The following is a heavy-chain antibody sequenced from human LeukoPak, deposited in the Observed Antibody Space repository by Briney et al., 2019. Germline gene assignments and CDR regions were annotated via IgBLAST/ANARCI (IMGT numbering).Heavy chain of an antibody. CDR3: ARDPTTVTKGLDI. Sequence: PSETLSLTCTVSGGSISSHYWSWIRQPPGKGLEWIGYISSIGSTNYNPSLKRRVTISVDTSKNKFSLELTSVTAADTAVYFCARDPTTVTKGLDIWGQGTMVTVSS. D-gene: IGHD4-17*01. V-gene: IGHV4-59*11. CDR1: GGSISSHY. J-gene: IGHJ3*02. CDR2: ISSIGST.